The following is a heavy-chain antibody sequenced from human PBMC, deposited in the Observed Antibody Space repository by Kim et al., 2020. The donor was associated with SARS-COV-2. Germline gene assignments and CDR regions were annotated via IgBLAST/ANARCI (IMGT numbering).Heavy chain of an antibody. CDR3: ARLSDDYGSSHFDY. V-gene: IGHV4-39*01. D-gene: IGHD1-26*01. J-gene: IGHJ4*02. Sequence: NQYLKSRVNISGDTSKNQFSLKLSSVTAADTAVYDCARLSDDYGSSHFDYWGQGTLVTVSS.